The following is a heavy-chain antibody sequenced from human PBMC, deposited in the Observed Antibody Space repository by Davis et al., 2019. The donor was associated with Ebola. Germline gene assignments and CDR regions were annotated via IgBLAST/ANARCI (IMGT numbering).Heavy chain of an antibody. J-gene: IGHJ6*02. CDR1: GYTFTSYG. CDR3: ARAPNGGRDGMDV. D-gene: IGHD3-16*01. CDR2: ISAYNGNT. Sequence: AASVKVSCKASGYTFTSYGISWVRQAPGQGLEWMGWISAYNGNTNYAQKLQGRVTMTTDTSTSTAYMELSRLRSDDTAVYYCARAPNGGRDGMDVWGQGTTVTVSS. V-gene: IGHV1-18*01.